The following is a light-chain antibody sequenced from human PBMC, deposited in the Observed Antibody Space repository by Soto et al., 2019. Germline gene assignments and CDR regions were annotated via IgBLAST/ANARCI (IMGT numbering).Light chain of an antibody. CDR3: QQYGSSPT. CDR1: QSLSSSY. CDR2: GAS. Sequence: EIVFTHSRDTLSLSPGERATVSWRASQSLSSSYLAWYQHKPGQAPRLLIYGASSRATGIPDRFSGSGSGTDFTLTISRLEPEDFAVYYCQQYGSSPTFGEGTRLEIK. V-gene: IGKV3-20*01. J-gene: IGKJ5*01.